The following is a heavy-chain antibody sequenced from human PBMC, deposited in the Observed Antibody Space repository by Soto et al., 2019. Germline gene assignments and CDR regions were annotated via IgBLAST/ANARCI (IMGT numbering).Heavy chain of an antibody. CDR1: GYTFTSYG. V-gene: IGHV1-18*04. CDR3: ARGWNYDSSGYLNWFDP. J-gene: IGHJ5*02. CDR2: ISAYNGNT. D-gene: IGHD3-22*01. Sequence: ASVNVSCKASGYTFTSYGISWVRQAPGQGLEWMGWISAYNGNTNYAQKLQGRVTMTTDTSTSTAYMELRSLRSDDTAVYYCARGWNYDSSGYLNWFDPWGQGTLVTVSS.